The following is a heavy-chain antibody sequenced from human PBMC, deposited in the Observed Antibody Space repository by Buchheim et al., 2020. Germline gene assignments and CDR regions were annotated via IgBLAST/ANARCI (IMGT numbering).Heavy chain of an antibody. CDR2: ICCDGGST. D-gene: IGHD3-22*01. J-gene: IGHJ4*02. CDR3: AKVYYYDSSGYYGY. Sequence: EVQLLESGGGLVQPGRSLRLSCAASGFTFSSYAMHWVRQAPGKGLEWVSVICCDGGSTYYADSVKGRFTISRDNSKNKLYLQMNSLRAEDTAVYYCAKVYYYDSSGYYGYWGQGTL. CDR1: GFTFSSYA. V-gene: IGHV3-23*01.